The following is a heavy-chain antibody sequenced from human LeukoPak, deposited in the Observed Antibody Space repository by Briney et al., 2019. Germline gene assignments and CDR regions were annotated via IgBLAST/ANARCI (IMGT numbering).Heavy chain of an antibody. CDR2: ISYTYSDI. D-gene: IGHD6-6*01. CDR1: GFIFSDYY. CDR3: ASGSSSVGY. J-gene: IGHJ4*02. Sequence: GGSLRLSCAASGFIFSDYYMGWIRQTPGKGLEWISYISYTYSDIYYADSVRGRFTISRDNAKNSLYLQMNNLRAEDTAVYYCASGSSSVGYWGQGTRVTVSS. V-gene: IGHV3-11*01.